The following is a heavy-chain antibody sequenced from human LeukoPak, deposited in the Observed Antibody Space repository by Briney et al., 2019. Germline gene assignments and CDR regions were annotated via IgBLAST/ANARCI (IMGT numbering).Heavy chain of an antibody. CDR1: GGTFSSYA. V-gene: IGHV1-69*05. D-gene: IGHD5-24*01. J-gene: IGHJ4*02. Sequence: GPSVKVSCKASGGTFSSYAITRVRQPPGQGVEWRGRIIPIFGTANYPQKFKGRVTITTDESTSTAYMELSSLRSEDTAVYYCARERWLDNPTLFYWGQGTLVTVSS. CDR2: IIPIFGTA. CDR3: ARERWLDNPTLFY.